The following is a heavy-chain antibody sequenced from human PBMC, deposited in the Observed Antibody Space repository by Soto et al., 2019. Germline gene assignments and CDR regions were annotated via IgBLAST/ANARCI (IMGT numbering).Heavy chain of an antibody. D-gene: IGHD3-10*01. CDR3: AGYVVLSDYYGSGSYGTYYYYYMDV. V-gene: IGHV4-59*01. CDR2: IYYSGST. J-gene: IGHJ6*03. CDR1: GGSISSYY. Sequence: PSETLSLTCTVSGGSISSYYWSWIRQPPGKGLEWIGYIYYSGSTNYNPSLKSRVTISVDTSKNQFSLKLSSVTAADTAVYYCAGYVVLSDYYGSGSYGTYYYYYMDVRGKGTTVT.